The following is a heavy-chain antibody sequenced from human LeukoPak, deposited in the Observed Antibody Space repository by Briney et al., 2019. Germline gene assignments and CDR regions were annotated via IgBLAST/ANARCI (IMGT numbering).Heavy chain of an antibody. CDR1: GFAFSSYW. V-gene: IGHV3-7*03. J-gene: IGHJ6*02. Sequence: GGSLRLSCAASGFAFSSYWMSWVRQAPGKGLEWVANIKQDGSEKYYVDSVKGRFTISRDNAKNSLYLQMNSLRAEDTAVYYCARGAVYDFWSGPPLYYGMDVWGQGTTVTVSS. CDR3: ARGAVYDFWSGPPLYYGMDV. CDR2: IKQDGSEK. D-gene: IGHD3-3*01.